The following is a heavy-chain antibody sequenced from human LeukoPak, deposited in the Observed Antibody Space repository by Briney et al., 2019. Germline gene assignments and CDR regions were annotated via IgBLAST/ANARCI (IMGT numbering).Heavy chain of an antibody. J-gene: IGHJ4*02. D-gene: IGHD6-19*01. CDR1: GFTFSSYE. Sequence: HPGRSLRLSCAASGFTFSSYEMNWVRQAPGKGLEWVSYISSSGSTIYYADSVKGRFTISRDNAKNSLYLQMNSLRAEDTAVYYCASTGYSSGWSDYWGQGTLVTVSS. CDR2: ISSSGSTI. CDR3: ASTGYSSGWSDY. V-gene: IGHV3-48*03.